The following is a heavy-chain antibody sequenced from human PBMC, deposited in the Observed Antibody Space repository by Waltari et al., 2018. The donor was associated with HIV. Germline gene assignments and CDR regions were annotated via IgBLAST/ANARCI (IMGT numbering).Heavy chain of an antibody. Sequence: EVQLVESGGGLVQPGGSLRLSCAASGFTFTSYWMHWVHQAPGTGWVSRINSDGSSTSYADSVKGRFTISRDNAKNTLYLQMNSLRAEDTAVYYCARQRATYYYDSSGYPYYYYYGMDVWGQGTTVTVSS. V-gene: IGHV3-74*01. CDR1: GFTFTSYW. CDR2: INSDGSST. J-gene: IGHJ6*02. CDR3: ARQRATYYYDSSGYPYYYYYGMDV. D-gene: IGHD3-22*01.